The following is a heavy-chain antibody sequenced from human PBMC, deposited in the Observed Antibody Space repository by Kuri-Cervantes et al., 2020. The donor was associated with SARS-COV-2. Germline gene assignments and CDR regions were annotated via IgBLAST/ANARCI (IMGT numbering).Heavy chain of an antibody. D-gene: IGHD5-12*01. V-gene: IGHV4-59*01. CDR1: AGSISSYY. Sequence: SETLSLTCTVSAGSISSYYWSWIRQPPGKGLEWIGYIYYSGSTNYNPSLKSRVTISVDTSKNQFSLKLSSVTAADTAVYYCAREPPGWLRNSGENWYFDLWGRGTLVTVSS. J-gene: IGHJ2*01. CDR3: AREPPGWLRNSGENWYFDL. CDR2: IYYSGST.